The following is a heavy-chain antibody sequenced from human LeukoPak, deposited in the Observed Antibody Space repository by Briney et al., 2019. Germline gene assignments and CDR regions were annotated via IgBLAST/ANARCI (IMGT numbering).Heavy chain of an antibody. J-gene: IGHJ4*02. V-gene: IGHV3-21*01. CDR1: GFTFSSYS. Sequence: GGSLRLSCAASGFTFSSYSMNWVRQAPGKGLEWVSSISSSSSYIYYADSVKGRFTISRDNAKNSLYLQMNSLRAEDTAVYYCARVRYCSSTSCRGDFDYWGQGTLVTVSS. D-gene: IGHD2-2*01. CDR3: ARVRYCSSTSCRGDFDY. CDR2: ISSSSSYI.